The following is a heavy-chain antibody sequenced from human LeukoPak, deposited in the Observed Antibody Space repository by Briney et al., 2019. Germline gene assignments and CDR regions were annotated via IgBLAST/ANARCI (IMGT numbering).Heavy chain of an antibody. CDR3: ARGVGDY. J-gene: IGHJ4*02. V-gene: IGHV1-18*01. CDR2: FNPENGNT. Sequence: GASVKVSCKASGYSFVGYGITWVRQAPGQGLEWMGWFNPENGNTNYAQKLQGRVTMTTDTSTSTAYMELRSLRSDDTAVYYCARGVGDYWGQGTLVTVSS. CDR1: GYSFVGYG. D-gene: IGHD3-3*01.